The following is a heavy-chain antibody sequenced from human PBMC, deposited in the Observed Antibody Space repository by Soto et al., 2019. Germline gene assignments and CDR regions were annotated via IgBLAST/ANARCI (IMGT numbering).Heavy chain of an antibody. D-gene: IGHD6-19*01. J-gene: IGHJ4*02. V-gene: IGHV3-23*01. CDR3: SGWYYFDY. Sequence: EVQLLESGGGLVQPGGSLRLSCAASGFTFSSYAMSWVRQAPGKGLEWVSAISGSGGSTYYADSVKSRFTISRDNSMNALNLQMNSLRAEETAVYYCSGWYYFDYWGKGTLVAVSS. CDR2: ISGSGGST. CDR1: GFTFSSYA.